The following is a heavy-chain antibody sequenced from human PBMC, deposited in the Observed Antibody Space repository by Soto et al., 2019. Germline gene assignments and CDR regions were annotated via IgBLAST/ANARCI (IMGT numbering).Heavy chain of an antibody. D-gene: IGHD6-19*01. J-gene: IGHJ5*02. CDR1: GLSITDSEMG. CDR2: IDSSGEK. Sequence: QVTLKESGPVLVKPTETLTLRCTVSGLSITDSEMGVSWIRQPPGQPLEWLAHIDSSGEKSYRTFLKSRLAISKDTSKSQIVLTMTNMDTADTATYYCSRRHLAVAVSPWFDPWGQGIPGTVSS. V-gene: IGHV2-26*01. CDR3: SRRHLAVAVSPWFDP.